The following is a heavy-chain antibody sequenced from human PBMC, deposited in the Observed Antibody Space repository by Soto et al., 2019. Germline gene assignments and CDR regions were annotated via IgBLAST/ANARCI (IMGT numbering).Heavy chain of an antibody. Sequence: ILSHTCTVSGVNIINHFWSWIRQPPGKGLEWIGSTYYTADTKYNPSLESRATISADPSKKQFSLRLGPVTAADTALYYCTRSKNRVFGFDYWGQGALVTVS. CDR1: GVNIINHF. D-gene: IGHD3-10*01. CDR2: TYYTADT. V-gene: IGHV4-59*11. CDR3: TRSKNRVFGFDY. J-gene: IGHJ4*02.